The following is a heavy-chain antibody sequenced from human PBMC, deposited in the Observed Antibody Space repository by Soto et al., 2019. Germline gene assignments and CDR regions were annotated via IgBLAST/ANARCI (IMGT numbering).Heavy chain of an antibody. D-gene: IGHD2-15*01. CDR3: ATESRSTYCYFDY. V-gene: IGHV4-30-4*01. J-gene: IGHJ4*02. CDR2: ISGSGST. CDR1: GGSVSSGGDY. Sequence: SETLSLTCTVSGGSVSSGGDYWSWIRQSPGKGLEWIGYISGSGSTGYNPSLKNRLTMSVDRSKNQFTLRLTSVTAADTAVYFCATESRSTYCYFDYWGQGTQVTVSS.